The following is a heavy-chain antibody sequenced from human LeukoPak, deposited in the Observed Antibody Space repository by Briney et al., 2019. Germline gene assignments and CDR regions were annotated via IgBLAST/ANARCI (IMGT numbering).Heavy chain of an antibody. V-gene: IGHV2-5*02. D-gene: IGHD3-16*01. CDR3: AHRRGGDFDS. Sequence: SGPTLVNPTQTLTLTCTFSGFSLSSSTGAAVGWIRQPPGKALEWLALIYWDDEKHYSPALESRLTITKDTSKNEVVLTMTNMDPVDTATYYCAHRRGGDFDSWGQGTLVTVSS. CDR1: GFSLSSSTGAA. CDR2: IYWDDEK. J-gene: IGHJ4*02.